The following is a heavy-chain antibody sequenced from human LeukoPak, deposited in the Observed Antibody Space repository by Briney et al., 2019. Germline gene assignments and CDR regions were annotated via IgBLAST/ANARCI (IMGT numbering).Heavy chain of an antibody. CDR3: ARLDNARGAFDY. Sequence: SETLSLTCTVSGGSISTYCWSWIRQPPGKGLEWIGYMYYSGSTNYNPSLKSRVTMSVDTSKNQFSLQLSSVTAADTAVYYCARLDNARGAFDYWGQGTLVTVSS. CDR1: GGSISTYC. V-gene: IGHV4-59*01. CDR2: MYYSGST. J-gene: IGHJ4*02. D-gene: IGHD2-2*03.